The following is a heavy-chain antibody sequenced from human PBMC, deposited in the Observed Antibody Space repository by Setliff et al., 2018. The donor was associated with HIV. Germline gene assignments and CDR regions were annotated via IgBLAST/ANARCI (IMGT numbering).Heavy chain of an antibody. CDR1: GESFSAYF. V-gene: IGHV4-34*10. CDR2: INHSGST. CDR3: VRYCGADCSHSRGYMDV. D-gene: IGHD2-21*01. J-gene: IGHJ6*03. Sequence: SETLSLTCGVYGESFSAYFWSWVRQPPGKGLEWIGEINHSGSTNYNPSLKGRFTMSRDSAENSLYLQMNSLRAEDTAVYYCVRYCGADCSHSRGYMDVWGKGTTVTVSS.